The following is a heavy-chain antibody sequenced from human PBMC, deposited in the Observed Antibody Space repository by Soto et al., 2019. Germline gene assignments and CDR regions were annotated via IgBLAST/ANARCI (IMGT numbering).Heavy chain of an antibody. D-gene: IGHD3-9*01. CDR1: GFTFSSYG. V-gene: IGHV3-33*01. Sequence: QVQLVESGGGVVQPGRSLRLSCAASGFTFSSYGMHWVRQAPGKGLEWVAVIWYDGSNKYYADSVKGRFTISRDNSKNTLYLQMNSLRAEDTAVYYCARDRRSDILTGYLDYWGQGTLVTVSS. J-gene: IGHJ4*02. CDR2: IWYDGSNK. CDR3: ARDRRSDILTGYLDY.